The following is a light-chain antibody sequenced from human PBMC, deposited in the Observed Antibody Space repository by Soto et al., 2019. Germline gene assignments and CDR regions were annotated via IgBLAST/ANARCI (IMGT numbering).Light chain of an antibody. CDR3: QQYNNYPFT. J-gene: IGKJ3*01. CDR1: QSISSW. Sequence: DIQMTQSPSTLSASVGDRVTITCRASQSISSWLAWYQQKPGKAPKVLIYKASSLESGVPSRFSGSGSGTEFTLTISSLQPDAFATYYCQQYNNYPFTFGPGTKVDIK. V-gene: IGKV1-5*03. CDR2: KAS.